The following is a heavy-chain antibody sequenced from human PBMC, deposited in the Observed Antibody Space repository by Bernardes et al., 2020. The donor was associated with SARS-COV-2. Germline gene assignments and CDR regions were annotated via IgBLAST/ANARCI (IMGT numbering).Heavy chain of an antibody. J-gene: IGHJ4*02. CDR2: FDPEDGET. Sequence: ASVKVSCKVSGYTFTELSMHWVRQAPGKGLEWMGGFDPEDGETIYAQKFQGRVTMTEDTSTDTAYMELSSLRSEDTAVYYCATEPAYLGTNSFDYWGQGTLVTVSS. CDR3: ATEPAYLGTNSFDY. D-gene: IGHD1-26*01. CDR1: GYTFTELS. V-gene: IGHV1-24*01.